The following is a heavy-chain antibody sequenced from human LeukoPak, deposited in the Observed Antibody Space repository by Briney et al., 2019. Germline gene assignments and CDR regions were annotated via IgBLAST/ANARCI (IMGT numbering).Heavy chain of an antibody. CDR3: ARSNYDSSGFYNCFAP. D-gene: IGHD3-22*01. CDR1: GYMFTGYY. Sequence: ASVKVSCKASGYMFTGYYMHWVRQAPGGGLEWMGWMNPNTSDTNYAQKFQGRVTMTRDTSISTAYMELSRLRSDDTAVYYCARSNYDSSGFYNCFAPWGQGTPVTVSS. CDR2: MNPNTSDT. J-gene: IGHJ5*02. V-gene: IGHV1-2*02.